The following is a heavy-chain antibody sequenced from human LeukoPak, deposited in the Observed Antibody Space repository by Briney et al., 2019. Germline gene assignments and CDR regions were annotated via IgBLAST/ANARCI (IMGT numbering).Heavy chain of an antibody. CDR3: TTRACHAGGCSSSFYYYYGLHF. J-gene: IGHJ6*02. V-gene: IGHV1-69*13. D-gene: IGHD2-15*01. CDR2: IIPIFGTA. CDR1: GNSISNYA. Sequence: ASVKVSCTASGNSISNYAVSWVRQAPGQGFEWMGGIIPIFGTADYAQKFQGRVTITADQSTSTTYMALSSLKSEDTATYYCTTRACHAGGCSSSFYYYYGLHFWGQGTTVSVSS.